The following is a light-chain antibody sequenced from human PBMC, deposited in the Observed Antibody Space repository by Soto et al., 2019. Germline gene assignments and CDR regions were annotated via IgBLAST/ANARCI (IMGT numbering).Light chain of an antibody. J-gene: IGKJ1*01. CDR3: QQRINWPPTWT. CDR1: QSVSSY. CDR2: DAS. V-gene: IGKV3-11*01. Sequence: EIVLTQSPATVSLSPGERATLSCRASQSVSSYLAWYQQKPGQAPRLLIYDASNGATGIPARFSGSGSGTDFTLTISSLEPEDFAVYYCQQRINWPPTWTFGQGTKVEIK.